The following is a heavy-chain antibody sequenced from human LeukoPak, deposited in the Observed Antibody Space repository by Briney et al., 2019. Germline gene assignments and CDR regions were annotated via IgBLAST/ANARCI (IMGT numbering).Heavy chain of an antibody. Sequence: GGSLRLSCAASGFTFSSYWMHWVRQAPGKGLEWVSYISSSGSTIYYADSVKGRFTISRDNAKNSLYLQMNSLRAEDTAVYYCARDRRHLRGYFDLWGRGTLVTVSS. CDR3: ARDRRHLRGYFDL. J-gene: IGHJ2*01. CDR2: ISSSGSTI. V-gene: IGHV3-48*04. CDR1: GFTFSSYW.